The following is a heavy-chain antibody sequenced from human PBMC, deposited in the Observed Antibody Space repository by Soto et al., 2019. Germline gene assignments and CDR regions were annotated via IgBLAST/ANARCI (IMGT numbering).Heavy chain of an antibody. CDR2: ISAYNGNT. J-gene: IGHJ3*02. V-gene: IGHV1-18*01. CDR3: ARATRFDAFDI. Sequence: QVQLVQSGAEVKKPGASVKVSCKASGYIFTTYGIGWVRQAPGQGLEWMGWISAYNGNTDYAQKLQDRVTMTTDTSTSTAYLELRTLRSDDTAVYYCARATRFDAFDIWGQGTMVTVSS. CDR1: GYIFTTYG.